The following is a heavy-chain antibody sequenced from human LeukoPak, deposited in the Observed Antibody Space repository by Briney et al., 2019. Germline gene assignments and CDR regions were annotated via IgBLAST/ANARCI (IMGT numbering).Heavy chain of an antibody. V-gene: IGHV3-7*01. CDR3: ARESTRYCSGGSCYSSSPLDY. CDR2: KKKDGSAK. CDR1: GFTFRSYW. Sequence: GSFLRLSCASSGFTFRSYWMSWVRQPPRKGLGWVANKKKDGSAKYYVDSVKGRFTISRDNAKNSVYLQMISLRVEDTAVYYCARESTRYCSGGSCYSSSPLDYWGQGTLVTVSS. D-gene: IGHD2-15*01. J-gene: IGHJ4*02.